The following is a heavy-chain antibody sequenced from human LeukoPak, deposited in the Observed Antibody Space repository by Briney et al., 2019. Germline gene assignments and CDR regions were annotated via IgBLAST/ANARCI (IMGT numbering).Heavy chain of an antibody. V-gene: IGHV4-4*09. CDR2: IYTSGST. D-gene: IGHD1-26*01. CDR3: ARLREGRVGATTPYFDY. J-gene: IGHJ4*02. Sequence: SKTLSLTCTVSGGSISSYYWSWIRQPPGKGLEWIGYIYTSGSTNYNPSLKSRVTISVDTSKNQFSLKLSSVTAADTAVYYCARLREGRVGATTPYFDYWGQGTLVTVSS. CDR1: GGSISSYY.